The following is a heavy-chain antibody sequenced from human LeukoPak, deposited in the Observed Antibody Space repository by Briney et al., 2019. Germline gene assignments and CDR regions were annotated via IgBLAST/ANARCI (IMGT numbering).Heavy chain of an antibody. CDR3: AKNVMVKRYIDY. CDR2: ISGSGRTI. Sequence: GGSLRLSCAASGFILNNHAMTWVRQAPGKGLQWISVISGSGRTIEYEDSVKGRFTISRDNSKNTVSLQMNNLRVEDTATYYCAKNVMVKRYIDYWGQGTPVTVSS. V-gene: IGHV3-23*01. J-gene: IGHJ4*02. D-gene: IGHD5-18*01. CDR1: GFILNNHA.